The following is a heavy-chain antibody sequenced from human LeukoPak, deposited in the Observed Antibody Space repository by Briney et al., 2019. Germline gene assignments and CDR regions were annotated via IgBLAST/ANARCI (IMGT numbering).Heavy chain of an antibody. CDR1: GYTFTSYY. V-gene: IGHV1-18*04. CDR2: ISAYNGNT. CDR3: ARDDRDGSGWEN. Sequence: ASVKVSCKASGYTFTSYYMHWVRQAPGQGLEWMGWISAYNGNTNYAQKLQGRVTMTTDTSTSTAYMELRSLRSDDTAVYYCARDDRDGSGWENWGQGTLVTVSS. D-gene: IGHD6-19*01. J-gene: IGHJ4*02.